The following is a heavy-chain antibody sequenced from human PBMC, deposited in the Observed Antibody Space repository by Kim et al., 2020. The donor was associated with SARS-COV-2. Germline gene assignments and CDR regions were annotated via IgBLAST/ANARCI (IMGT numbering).Heavy chain of an antibody. CDR3: ARTSHMDV. D-gene: IGHD1-7*01. J-gene: IGHJ6*02. CDR2: IGTNT. CDR1: GFTFSNSA. V-gene: IGHV3-23*01. Sequence: GGSLRLSCAASGFTFSNSAMSWVRQAPGKGLEWVSTIGTNTYYADSVKGRFAISRDNSKNTLYLQMNSLRAEDTAVYFCARTSHMDVWGQGTTVTVS.